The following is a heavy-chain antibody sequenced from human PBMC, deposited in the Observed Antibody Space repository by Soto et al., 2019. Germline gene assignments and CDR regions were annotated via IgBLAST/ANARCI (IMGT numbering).Heavy chain of an antibody. Sequence: TGGSLRLSCAASGFTFSSYAMHWVRQAPGKGLEWVAVISYDGSNKYYADSVKGRFTISRDNAKNSLYLHMNSLSAEDTAVYYCARDRGCSGGICYRDLGYWGQGTLVTVSS. CDR2: ISYDGSNK. CDR1: GFTFSSYA. CDR3: ARDRGCSGGICYRDLGY. V-gene: IGHV3-30-3*01. D-gene: IGHD2-15*01. J-gene: IGHJ4*02.